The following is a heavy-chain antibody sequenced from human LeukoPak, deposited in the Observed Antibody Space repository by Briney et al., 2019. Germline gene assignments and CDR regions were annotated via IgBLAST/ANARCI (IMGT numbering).Heavy chain of an antibody. Sequence: GGSLRLSCAASGFTVSSNYMSWVRQAPGKGLEWVSVIYSGGITYYADSVKGRFTISRDNSKNTLYLQMNSLRAEDTAVYYCARGYYYDSSGWTHSYYFDYWGQGTLVTVSS. CDR2: IYSGGIT. V-gene: IGHV3-53*01. CDR3: ARGYYYDSSGWTHSYYFDY. CDR1: GFTVSSNY. D-gene: IGHD3-22*01. J-gene: IGHJ4*02.